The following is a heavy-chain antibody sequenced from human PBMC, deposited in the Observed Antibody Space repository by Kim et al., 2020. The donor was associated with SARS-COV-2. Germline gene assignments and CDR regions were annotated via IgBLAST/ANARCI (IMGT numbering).Heavy chain of an antibody. CDR1: GFTFSSYA. Sequence: GGSLRLSCAASGFTFSSYAMSWVRLAPGKGLEWVSAITGNGGTTYYADSVKGRFTIFRDNSKDTFYLQMNSLRAEDTAVYYCAKTPGGYTYGRFYFDSWG. CDR3: AKTPGGYTYGRFYFDS. CDR2: ITGNGGTT. V-gene: IGHV3-23*01. D-gene: IGHD5-18*01. J-gene: IGHJ4*01.